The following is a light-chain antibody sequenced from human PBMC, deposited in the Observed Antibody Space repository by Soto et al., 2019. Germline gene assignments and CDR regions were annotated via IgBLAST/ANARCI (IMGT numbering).Light chain of an antibody. CDR3: QQSNNWPYT. CDR1: QSVSSN. V-gene: IGKV3-15*01. CDR2: GAS. J-gene: IGKJ2*01. Sequence: EIVMTQSPATLSVSPGERATLPCRASQSVSSNLAWYQQKPGQAPRLLFYGASTRATGLPARFSGSGSGTDFTLTISSLQSEDFAVYYCQQSNNWPYTFGQGTKLEIK.